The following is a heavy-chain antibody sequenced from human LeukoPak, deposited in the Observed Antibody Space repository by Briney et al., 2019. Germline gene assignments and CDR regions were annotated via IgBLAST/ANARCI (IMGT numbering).Heavy chain of an antibody. CDR3: AKGLELLWFGETFDY. V-gene: IGHV3-23*01. Sequence: GGSLRLSCAASGFTFSSYAMSWVRQAPGKGLEWVSAISGSGGSTYYADSVKGRFTISRDNSKNTLHLQMNSLRGEDTAVYYCAKGLELLWFGETFDYWGQGTLVTVSS. CDR1: GFTFSSYA. CDR2: ISGSGGST. J-gene: IGHJ4*02. D-gene: IGHD3-10*01.